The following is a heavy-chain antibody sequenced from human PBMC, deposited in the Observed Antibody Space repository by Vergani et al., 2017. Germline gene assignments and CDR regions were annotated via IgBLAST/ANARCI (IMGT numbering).Heavy chain of an antibody. D-gene: IGHD5-12*01. V-gene: IGHV4-31*11. CDR1: GDSISSGDHC. J-gene: IGHJ6*02. CDR2: IFYSGTT. Sequence: QVQLQESGPGLVKPPGTLSLTCAVSGDSISSGDHCWTWIRQRPGKGLEWIGYIFYSGTTYDNPSLRSRLTISVDTSQNQFSLKLSSVTAADTAVYYCARWSGYDFYYYYYGMDVWGQGTTVTVSS. CDR3: ARWSGYDFYYYYYGMDV.